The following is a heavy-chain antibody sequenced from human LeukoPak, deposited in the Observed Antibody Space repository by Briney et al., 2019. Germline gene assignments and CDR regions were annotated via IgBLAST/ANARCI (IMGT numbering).Heavy chain of an antibody. V-gene: IGHV4-61*02. CDR3: ARWSSSWYYFDY. CDR2: IYTSGST. Sequence: SETLSLTCTVSGGSISSGSYYWRWIRQPAGKGLEWIVRIYTSGSTNYNPSLKSRVTISVDPSKNQFSLKLSSVTAADTAVYYSARWSSSWYYFDYWGQGTLVTVSS. J-gene: IGHJ4*02. CDR1: GGSISSGSYY. D-gene: IGHD6-13*01.